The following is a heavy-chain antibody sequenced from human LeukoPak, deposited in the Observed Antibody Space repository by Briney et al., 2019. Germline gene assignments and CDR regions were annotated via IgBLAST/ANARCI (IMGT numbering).Heavy chain of an antibody. Sequence: PGGSLRLSCAASGFTFSSYWMHWVRQAPGKGLVWVSRINSDGSSRSYADSVKGRFTISRDNAKNTLYLQMNSLRAEDTAVYYCAKGGTPVRKLLWFGESAGWFDPWGQGTLVTVSS. CDR1: GFTFSSYW. V-gene: IGHV3-74*01. J-gene: IGHJ5*02. CDR2: INSDGSSR. CDR3: AKGGTPVRKLLWFGESAGWFDP. D-gene: IGHD3-10*01.